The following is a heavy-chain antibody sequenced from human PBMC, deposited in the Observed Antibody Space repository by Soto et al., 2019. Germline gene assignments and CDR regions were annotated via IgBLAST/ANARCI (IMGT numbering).Heavy chain of an antibody. CDR1: GFTFSSYG. CDR3: AKVLDILTGYSAGYFDY. CDR2: ISHDGSNK. Sequence: GGSLRLSCAASGFTFSSYGMHWVRQAPGKGLEWVAVISHDGSNKYYADSVKGRFTISRDNSKNTLSLQMNSLRAEDTAVYYCAKVLDILTGYSAGYFDYWGQGTLVTVSS. V-gene: IGHV3-30*18. D-gene: IGHD3-9*01. J-gene: IGHJ4*02.